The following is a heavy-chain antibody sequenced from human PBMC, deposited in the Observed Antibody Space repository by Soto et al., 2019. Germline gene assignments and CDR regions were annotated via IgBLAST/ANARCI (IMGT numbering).Heavy chain of an antibody. V-gene: IGHV3-23*01. D-gene: IGHD2-2*01. J-gene: IGHJ4*02. CDR2: ISGSGGST. Sequence: GGSLRLSCAASGLTFSSYAMSWVRQAPGKGLEWVSAISGSGGSTYYADSVKGRVTISRDNSKSTLYLQMNSLRAEDTAVYYCEKDWGAYCSSTSCYGVWRPYPPGNYFDCWGQGTLVTVSS. CDR1: GLTFSSYA. CDR3: EKDWGAYCSSTSCYGVWRPYPPGNYFDC.